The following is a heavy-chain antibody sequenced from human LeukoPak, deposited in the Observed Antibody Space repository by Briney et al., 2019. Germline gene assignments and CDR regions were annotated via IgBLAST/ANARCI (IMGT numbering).Heavy chain of an antibody. J-gene: IGHJ4*02. CDR3: AREPGIAVAGTEGSVSPDY. Sequence: TGGSLRLSCAASGFTFSSYAMHWVRQAPGKGLEWVSYISSSGSTIYYADSVKGRFTISRDNAKNSLYLQMNSLRAEDTAVYYCAREPGIAVAGTEGSVSPDYWGQGTLVTVSS. CDR2: ISSSGSTI. D-gene: IGHD6-19*01. V-gene: IGHV3-48*03. CDR1: GFTFSSYA.